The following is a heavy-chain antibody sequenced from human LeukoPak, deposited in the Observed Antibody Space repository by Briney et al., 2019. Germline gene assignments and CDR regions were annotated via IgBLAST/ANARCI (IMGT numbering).Heavy chain of an antibody. D-gene: IGHD3-10*01. Sequence: ASVKVSCKASGYTFNSYYMHWVRQAPGQGLEWMGVINPSGGSTSYAQNFQGRVTMTRDTSTSTVYMELSSLRSEDTAVYYCARVSTMLRGQRVFDYWGQGTLVTVSS. J-gene: IGHJ4*02. V-gene: IGHV1-46*02. CDR2: INPSGGST. CDR3: ARVSTMLRGQRVFDY. CDR1: GYTFNSYY.